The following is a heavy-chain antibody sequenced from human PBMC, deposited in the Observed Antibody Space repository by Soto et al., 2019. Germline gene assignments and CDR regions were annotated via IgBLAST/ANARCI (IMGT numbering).Heavy chain of an antibody. CDR1: GGTFSSYA. V-gene: IGHV1-69*13. CDR3: AILGGNNDAFDI. D-gene: IGHD3-10*01. CDR2: IIPIFGTA. Sequence: ASVKVSCKASGGTFSSYAISWVRQAPGQGLEWMGGIIPIFGTANYAQKFQGRVTITADESMSTAYMELSSLRSEDTAVYYSAILGGNNDAFDIWGQGTMVTVSS. J-gene: IGHJ3*02.